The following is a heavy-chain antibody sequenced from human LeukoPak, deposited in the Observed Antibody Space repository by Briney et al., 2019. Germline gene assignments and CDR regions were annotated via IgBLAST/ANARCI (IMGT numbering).Heavy chain of an antibody. V-gene: IGHV3-23*01. CDR1: GFTFSSYA. CDR3: AKVGIPRGIAVAAYFDC. Sequence: GGSLRLSCAASGFTFSSYATSWVHQAPGKGPEWVSAISGSGGSTYYADSVKGRFTISRDNSKNTLYLQMNSLRAEDTAVYYCAKVGIPRGIAVAAYFDCWGQGTLVTVSS. J-gene: IGHJ4*02. D-gene: IGHD6-19*01. CDR2: ISGSGGST.